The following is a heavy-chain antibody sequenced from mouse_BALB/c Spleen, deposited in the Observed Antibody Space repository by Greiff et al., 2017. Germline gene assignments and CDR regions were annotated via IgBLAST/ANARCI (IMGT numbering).Heavy chain of an antibody. CDR2: ISYSGST. CDR1: GDSITSCY. J-gene: IGHJ1*01. Sequence: EVQLQQSGPSLVKPSQTLSLTCSVTGDSITSCYWNWIRKFPGNKLEYMGYISYSGSTYYNPSLKSRISITRDTSKNQYYLQLNSVTTEDTATYYCARSLLYDGYDVGYFDVWGAGTTVTVSS. V-gene: IGHV3-8*02. CDR3: ARSLLYDGYDVGYFDV. D-gene: IGHD2-3*01.